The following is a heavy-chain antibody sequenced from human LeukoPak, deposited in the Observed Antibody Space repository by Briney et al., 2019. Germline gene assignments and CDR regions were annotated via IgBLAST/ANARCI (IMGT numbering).Heavy chain of an antibody. CDR3: VELGIAMIGGV. V-gene: IGHV3-48*03. J-gene: IGHJ6*04. Sequence: TGGSLRLSCAASGFTFSSYEMNWVRPAPGKGLEWVSYIRSSGSTIYYADSVKGRFTISTDNAKNSLYLQMNSLRAEYTAVYCIVELGIAMIGGVWGKGTMVTISS. CDR1: GFTFSSYE. CDR2: IRSSGSTI. D-gene: IGHD3-10*02.